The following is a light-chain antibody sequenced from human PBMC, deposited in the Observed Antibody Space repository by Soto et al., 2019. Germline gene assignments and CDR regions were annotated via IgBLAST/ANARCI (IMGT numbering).Light chain of an antibody. J-gene: IGKJ4*01. CDR3: QKCYSTPPLT. CDR1: QSVSSF. CDR2: AAS. V-gene: IGKV1-39*01. Sequence: EIQMTQSPSSLSSSVGDRVTITCRASQSVSSFLTWYQQKPGKAPKLLIYAASSRQSGVPSRFSGSGSGTDFTLTISSLQPEDFATYYCQKCYSTPPLTFGGGTKVEIK.